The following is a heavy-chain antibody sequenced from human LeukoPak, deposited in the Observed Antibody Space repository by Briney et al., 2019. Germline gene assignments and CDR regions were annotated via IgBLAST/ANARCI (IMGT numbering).Heavy chain of an antibody. D-gene: IGHD3-16*01. CDR3: ARDIMIGRIGWFDP. V-gene: IGHV1-18*01. Sequence: ASVKVSCKTSGYTFTTYGINWVRQAPGQGLEWMGWISTYNGTTNHAQQLQGRVTMTTDTSTSTAYMELSRLRSDDTAVYYCARDIMIGRIGWFDPWGQGTLVTVSS. CDR1: GYTFTTYG. J-gene: IGHJ5*02. CDR2: ISTYNGTT.